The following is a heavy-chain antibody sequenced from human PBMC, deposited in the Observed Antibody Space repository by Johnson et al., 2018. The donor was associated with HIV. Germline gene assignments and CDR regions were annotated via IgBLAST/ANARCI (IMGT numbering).Heavy chain of an antibody. CDR3: ARGTSYDTMAAYAFDI. CDR1: GFTFSNYG. J-gene: IGHJ3*02. D-gene: IGHD3-22*01. V-gene: IGHV3-30*02. Sequence: QVQLVESGGGVVQPGGSLRLSCAASGFTFSNYGMHWVRQAPGKGLEWVAFIAHDESITHYADSVKGRFTMSRDNSKNTLYLHMKSLRPEDTSVYYCARGTSYDTMAAYAFDIWGQGTMVTVSS. CDR2: IAHDESIT.